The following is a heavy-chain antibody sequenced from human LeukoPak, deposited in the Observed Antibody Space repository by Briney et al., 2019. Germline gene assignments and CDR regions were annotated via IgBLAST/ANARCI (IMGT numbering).Heavy chain of an antibody. D-gene: IGHD2-2*01. Sequence: WASVKVSCTASGYTFTSYGISWVRQAPGQGLEWMGWISAYNGNTNYAQKLQGRVTMTTDTSTSTAYMELRSLRSDDTAVYYCARWGGLYCSSTSCWPRGGKNFDYWGQGTLVTVSS. J-gene: IGHJ4*02. CDR1: GYTFTSYG. CDR3: ARWGGLYCSSTSCWPRGGKNFDY. CDR2: ISAYNGNT. V-gene: IGHV1-18*01.